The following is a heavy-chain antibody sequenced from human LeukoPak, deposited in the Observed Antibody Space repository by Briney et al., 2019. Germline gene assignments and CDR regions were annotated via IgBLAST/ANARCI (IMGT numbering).Heavy chain of an antibody. D-gene: IGHD3-10*01. CDR3: ATYYGSGSYYYYYYMDV. Sequence: SETLSLTCTVSGGSISSSSYYWGWIRQPPGKGLEWIGSIYYSGSTYYNPSLKSRVTISVDTSKNQFSLKLSSVTAADTAVYYCATYYGSGSYYYYYYMDVWGKGTTVTISS. V-gene: IGHV4-39*01. J-gene: IGHJ6*03. CDR2: IYYSGST. CDR1: GGSISSSSYY.